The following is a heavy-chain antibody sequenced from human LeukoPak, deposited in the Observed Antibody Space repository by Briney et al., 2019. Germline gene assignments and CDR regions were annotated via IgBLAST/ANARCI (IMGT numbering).Heavy chain of an antibody. V-gene: IGHV4-4*07. J-gene: IGHJ4*02. CDR3: AREYSSSSGAYYFDS. D-gene: IGHD6-6*01. CDR1: GGSISSYY. CDR2: IYTGGST. Sequence: SETLSLTCTVSGGSISSYYWSWIRQPAGKGLEWIGRIYTGGSTNYNPSLKSRVTMSVDTSKNQFSLKLSSVTAADTAVYYCAREYSSSSGAYYFDSWGQGTLVTVSS.